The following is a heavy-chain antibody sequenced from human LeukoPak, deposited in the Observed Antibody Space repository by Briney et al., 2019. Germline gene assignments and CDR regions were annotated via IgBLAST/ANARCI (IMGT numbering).Heavy chain of an antibody. CDR3: AKDKEGLFVY. V-gene: IGHV3-30*02. CDR1: GFTFSNYG. D-gene: IGHD3-3*01. CDR2: IRYDGSNK. Sequence: PGGSLRLSCAASGFTFSNYGMYWVRQAPGKGLEWVAFIRYDGSNKYYADSVKGRFTISRDNSKNTLYLQMNSLRAEDTAVYYCAKDKEGLFVYWGQGTLVTVSS. J-gene: IGHJ4*02.